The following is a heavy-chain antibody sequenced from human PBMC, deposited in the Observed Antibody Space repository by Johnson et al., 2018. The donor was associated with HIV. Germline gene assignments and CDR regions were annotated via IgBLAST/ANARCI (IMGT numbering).Heavy chain of an antibody. Sequence: VRLVESGGVVVQPGGSLRLSCAASGFTFSSYAMSWVRQAPGKGLEWVAVISYDGSNKSYAASVQGRFTISRDNSKTTLYLQMNSLRAEDTAVYYCAKDKSAAPGDIWGQGTMVTVSS. CDR3: AKDKSAAPGDI. CDR2: ISYDGSNK. CDR1: GFTFSSYA. D-gene: IGHD6-6*01. V-gene: IGHV3-30*14. J-gene: IGHJ3*02.